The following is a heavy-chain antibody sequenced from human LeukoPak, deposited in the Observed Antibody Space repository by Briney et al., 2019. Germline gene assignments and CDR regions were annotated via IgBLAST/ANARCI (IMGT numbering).Heavy chain of an antibody. CDR1: GFTFSSYW. CDR2: INSDGSST. V-gene: IGHV3-74*01. J-gene: IGHJ3*02. CDR3: ARASPHIVVVTVLYAFDI. D-gene: IGHD2-21*02. Sequence: GGSLRLSCAASGFTFSSYWMHWVRQAPGKGLVWVSRINSDGSSTSYADSVKGRFTISRDNAKNTLYLKMNSLRAEDTAVYYCARASPHIVVVTVLYAFDIWGQGTMVTVSS.